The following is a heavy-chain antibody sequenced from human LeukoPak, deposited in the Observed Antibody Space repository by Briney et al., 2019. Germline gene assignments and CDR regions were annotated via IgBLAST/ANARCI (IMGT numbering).Heavy chain of an antibody. Sequence: ASVKVSCKASGYTFTSYDINWVRQATGQGLEWMGWMNPNSGNTGYAQKFQGRVTMTRNTSISTAYMELSSLRSEDTAVYHCAIRLLWFGELLDYWGQGTLVTVSS. CDR1: GYTFTSYD. CDR2: MNPNSGNT. V-gene: IGHV1-8*01. D-gene: IGHD3-10*01. CDR3: AIRLLWFGELLDY. J-gene: IGHJ4*02.